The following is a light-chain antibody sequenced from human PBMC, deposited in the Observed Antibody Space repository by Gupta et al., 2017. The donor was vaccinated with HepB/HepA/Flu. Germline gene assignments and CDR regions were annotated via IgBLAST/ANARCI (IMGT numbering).Light chain of an antibody. CDR2: KDS. J-gene: IGLJ3*02. CDR3: QSEASSGTYGV. V-gene: IGLV3-25*03. CDR1: ALPKQY. Sequence: SYELTQPPSVSVSPGQTARLTCSGAALPKQYAYWYQQKPGQAPVMVIYKDSDRPSGIPERFSCSSSRTTVTWNLSGAQAEDEADDDCQSEASSGTYGVFGGGTKLTVL.